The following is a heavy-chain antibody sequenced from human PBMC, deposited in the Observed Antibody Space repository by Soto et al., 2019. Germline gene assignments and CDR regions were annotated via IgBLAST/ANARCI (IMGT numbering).Heavy chain of an antibody. D-gene: IGHD4-4*01. V-gene: IGHV3-7*03. J-gene: IGHJ4*02. Sequence: VQLQQWGAGPLRPLETLSLTCGVSGGSFSGYYWAWIRQSPGKGLERVAIMNEDGSERYYVDSVKGRFTISRDNAKNALFLQMNSLRVEDTAVYFCARDRAYSRFDYWGQGSLVTVSS. CDR1: GGSFSGYY. CDR2: MNEDGSER. CDR3: ARDRAYSRFDY.